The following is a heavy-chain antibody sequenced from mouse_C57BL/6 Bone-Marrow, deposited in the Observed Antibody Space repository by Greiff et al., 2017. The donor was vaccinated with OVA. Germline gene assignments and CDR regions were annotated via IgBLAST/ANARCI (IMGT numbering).Heavy chain of an antibody. Sequence: VQLQQSGPELVKPGASVKISCKASGYAFSSSWMNWVKQRPGKGLEWIGRIYPGDGDTNYNGKFKGKATLTADKSSSKAYMQLSSLTSEDSAVYFCAGSNYDYYAMDYWGQGTSVTVSS. CDR3: AGSNYDYYAMDY. CDR2: IYPGDGDT. D-gene: IGHD2-5*01. V-gene: IGHV1-82*01. J-gene: IGHJ4*01. CDR1: GYAFSSSW.